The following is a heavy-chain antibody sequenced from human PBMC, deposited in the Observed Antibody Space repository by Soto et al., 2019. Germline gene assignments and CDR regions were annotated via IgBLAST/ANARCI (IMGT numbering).Heavy chain of an antibody. V-gene: IGHV3-23*01. J-gene: IGHJ4*02. D-gene: IGHD3-9*01. Sequence: EVQMLESGGGLVKPGRSLRLSCVVSGFSISNYGMTWVRQAPGKGLEWVSTIRGSDGSTYYPDSVKGRFSISRDNSKNILYLHMNSLRAEDTATYYCAKDVNYDMLAGYYYYWGQGTLVTVSS. CDR1: GFSISNYG. CDR2: IRGSDGST. CDR3: AKDVNYDMLAGYYYY.